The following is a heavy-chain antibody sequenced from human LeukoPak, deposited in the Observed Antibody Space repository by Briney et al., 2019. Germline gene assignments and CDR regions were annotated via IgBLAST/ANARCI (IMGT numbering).Heavy chain of an antibody. D-gene: IGHD3-22*01. Sequence: ASVKVSCKASGYTLTSYGISWVRQAPGQGLEWMGWISAYNGNTNYAQKLQGRVTMTTDTSTSTAYMELRSLRSDDTAVYYCVYYDSSGYYRDWGQGTLVTVSS. CDR3: VYYDSSGYYRD. CDR2: ISAYNGNT. J-gene: IGHJ4*02. CDR1: GYTLTSYG. V-gene: IGHV1-18*01.